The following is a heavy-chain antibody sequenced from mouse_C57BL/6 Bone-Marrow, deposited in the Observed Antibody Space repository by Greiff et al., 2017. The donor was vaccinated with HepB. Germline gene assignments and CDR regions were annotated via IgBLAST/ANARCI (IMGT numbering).Heavy chain of an antibody. CDR2: IWSGGST. V-gene: IGHV2-2*01. Sequence: VQRVESGPGLVQPSQSLSITCTVSGFSLTSYGVHWVRQSPGKGLEWLGVIWSGGSTDYNAAFISRLSISKDNSKSQVFFKMNSLQADDTAIYYCARNDGSSHWYFDVWGTGTTVTVSS. J-gene: IGHJ1*03. CDR3: ARNDGSSHWYFDV. D-gene: IGHD1-1*01. CDR1: GFSLTSYG.